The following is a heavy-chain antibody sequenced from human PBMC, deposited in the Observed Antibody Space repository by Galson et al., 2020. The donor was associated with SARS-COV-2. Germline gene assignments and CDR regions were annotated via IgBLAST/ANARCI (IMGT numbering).Heavy chain of an antibody. J-gene: IGHJ3*02. CDR2: INSDGSST. CDR3: AKEYYYDSSGPLDVFDI. D-gene: IGHD3-22*01. CDR1: GFTFSTYW. Sequence: GESLKISCAASGFTFSTYWMHWVRQAPGKGLVWISRINSDGSSTSYADSVKGRFTISRDNAKNTLYMQMNSLSAEDTAVYYCAKEYYYDSSGPLDVFDIWGQGTMVTVSS. V-gene: IGHV3-74*01.